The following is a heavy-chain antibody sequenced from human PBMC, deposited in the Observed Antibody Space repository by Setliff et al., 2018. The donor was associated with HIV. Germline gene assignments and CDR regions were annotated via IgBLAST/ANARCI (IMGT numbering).Heavy chain of an antibody. V-gene: IGHV1-2*02. J-gene: IGHJ4*02. D-gene: IGHD3-3*01. CDR2: INPNSGGT. Sequence: ASVKVSCKASGYTFTSYGISWVRQAPGQGLEWMGWINPNSGGTNYAQKFQGRVTMTRDTSISTAYMELSRLRSDDTAVYYCARGDGYYDFWSGYSPEGYYFDYWGQGTLVTVSS. CDR1: GYTFTSYG. CDR3: ARGDGYYDFWSGYSPEGYYFDY.